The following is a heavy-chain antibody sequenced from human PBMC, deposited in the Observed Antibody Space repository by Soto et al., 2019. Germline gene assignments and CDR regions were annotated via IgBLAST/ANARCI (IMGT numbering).Heavy chain of an antibody. Sequence: PGGSLRLSCAASGFTFSSYSMNWVRQAPGKGLEWLSYISSSSSTINYADSVKGRFTISRDNAKNFLYLQMNSLRVEDTAVYYCARDQGNNWDLDYWGRGTLVTVSS. D-gene: IGHD1-20*01. CDR1: GFTFSSYS. CDR2: ISSSSSTI. V-gene: IGHV3-48*01. CDR3: ARDQGNNWDLDY. J-gene: IGHJ4*02.